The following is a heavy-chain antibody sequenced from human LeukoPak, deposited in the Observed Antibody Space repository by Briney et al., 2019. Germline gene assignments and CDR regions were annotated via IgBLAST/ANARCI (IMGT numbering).Heavy chain of an antibody. D-gene: IGHD5-18*01. CDR3: ARGLTAMDFDY. Sequence: ASVTVSCKASGYTFTSYDNNWVRQANGQGIEWMGWMNPNSGNTGYAQKFPGRVTITRNTSISTAYMELSSVGSEDTAVYYCARGLTAMDFDYWGQGTLVTVSS. J-gene: IGHJ4*02. CDR1: GYTFTSYD. CDR2: MNPNSGNT. V-gene: IGHV1-8*03.